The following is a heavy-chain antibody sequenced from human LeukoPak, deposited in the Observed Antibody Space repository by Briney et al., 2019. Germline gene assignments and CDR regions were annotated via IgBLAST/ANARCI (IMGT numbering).Heavy chain of an antibody. CDR2: IYWNDNK. CDR3: AHRGVVREKYFLQ. V-gene: IGHV2-5*01. D-gene: IGHD3-10*01. CDR1: GFSLSRNTEG. Sequence: ESGPTLVKPTQTLTLTCTFSGFSLSRNTEGVGWIRQPPGGALEWLASIYWNDNKRYRPSLRDRVTITKDTSKNQVVLTLTNMDPVDTATYYCAHRGVVREKYFLQWGQGTLVIVS. J-gene: IGHJ1*01.